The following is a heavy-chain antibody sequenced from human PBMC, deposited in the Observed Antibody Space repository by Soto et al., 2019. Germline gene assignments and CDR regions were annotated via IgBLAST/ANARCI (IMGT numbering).Heavy chain of an antibody. D-gene: IGHD3-9*01. CDR3: ARAQSLRYFDWLLAHYFDY. Sequence: ASVKVSCKASGYTFTSYGINWVRQATGQGLEWMGWMNPNSGNTGYAQKFQGRVTMTRNTSISTAYMELSSLRSEDTAVYYCARAQSLRYFDWLLAHYFDYWGQGTLVTVSS. CDR1: GYTFTSYG. V-gene: IGHV1-8*01. CDR2: MNPNSGNT. J-gene: IGHJ4*02.